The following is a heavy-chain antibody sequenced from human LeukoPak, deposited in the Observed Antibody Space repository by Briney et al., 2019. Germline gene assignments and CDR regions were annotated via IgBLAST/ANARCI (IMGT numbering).Heavy chain of an antibody. J-gene: IGHJ4*02. CDR2: ISGSGGNT. CDR3: AREGGIAAALDY. Sequence: GGSLRLSCAASGFTFSSYAMSWVRQAPGKGLEWVSSISGSGGNTYYADSVKGRFTISRDNSKNTVSVQMNSLRAEDTAVYYCAREGGIAAALDYWGQGTLVTVSS. V-gene: IGHV3-23*01. D-gene: IGHD6-13*01. CDR1: GFTFSSYA.